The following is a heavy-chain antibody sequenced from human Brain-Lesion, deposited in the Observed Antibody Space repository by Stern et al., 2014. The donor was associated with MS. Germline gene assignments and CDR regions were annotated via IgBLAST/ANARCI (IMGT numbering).Heavy chain of an antibody. CDR2: IRTTASNM. J-gene: IGHJ4*02. V-gene: IGHV3-11*01. CDR3: AISSSRYYFDS. D-gene: IGHD2-2*01. Sequence: VQLVESGGTLVKPGGSLRLSCAASGFIFRNYYMNWIRQAPGKGLEWVAHIRTTASNMNQEDSAKGRFTIPTEKTKNSLIIIIGSLGAEDTAVYYCAISSSRYYFDSWGLGTLVTVSS. CDR1: GFIFRNYY.